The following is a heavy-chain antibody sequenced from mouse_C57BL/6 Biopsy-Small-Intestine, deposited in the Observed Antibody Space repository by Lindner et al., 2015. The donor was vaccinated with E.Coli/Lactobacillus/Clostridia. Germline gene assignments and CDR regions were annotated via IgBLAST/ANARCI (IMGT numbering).Heavy chain of an antibody. J-gene: IGHJ4*01. V-gene: IGHV10-3*01. CDR2: IRSKSSNYAT. D-gene: IGHD1-1*01. CDR3: VRNYYGSSGTMDY. Sequence: VQLQESWWRSWCSLRIIETLMCRLWFHLRYLCHALGPPGSRKGVLEWVARIRSKSSNYATYYADSVKDRFTISRDDSQRMLYLHMNNLKAEDTAMYYCVRNYYGSSGTMDYWGQGTSVTVSS. CDR1: FHLRYLC.